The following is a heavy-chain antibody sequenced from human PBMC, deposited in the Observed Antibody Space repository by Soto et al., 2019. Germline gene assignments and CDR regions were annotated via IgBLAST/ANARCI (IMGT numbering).Heavy chain of an antibody. Sequence: QVRLVESGGGVVQPGRSLRLSCAASGFSFSNYDMHWVRQAPGKGLEWVAVTSYDVRTKNFADSVKGRFNISRDNSKNLLYLQMSSLRPEDTALYYCANNAKAYYYGTSGYFYYWGQGTLVTVSS. CDR1: GFSFSNYD. CDR2: TSYDVRTK. CDR3: ANNAKAYYYGTSGYFYY. V-gene: IGHV3-30*18. D-gene: IGHD3-22*01. J-gene: IGHJ4*02.